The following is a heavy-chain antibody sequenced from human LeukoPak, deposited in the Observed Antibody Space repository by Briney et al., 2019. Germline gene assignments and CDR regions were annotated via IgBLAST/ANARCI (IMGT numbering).Heavy chain of an antibody. J-gene: IGHJ6*02. V-gene: IGHV3-7*01. CDR3: VRDMDV. CDR1: GFTFSSYW. Sequence: GGSLRLSCAASGFTFSSYWMSWVRQAPEKGLEWVANIKSDGSEKFYVDSVKGRFTISRDNAKNLLYLQVNSLRAEDTAVYYCVRDMDVWGQGTTVAVSS. CDR2: IKSDGSEK.